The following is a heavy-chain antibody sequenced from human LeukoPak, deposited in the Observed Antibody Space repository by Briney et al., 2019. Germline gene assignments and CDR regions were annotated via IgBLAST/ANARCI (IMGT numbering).Heavy chain of an antibody. CDR3: ARVRTGYSYGSPSYHYYYYMDV. Sequence: SGPTLVNPTQTLTLTCTFSGFSLSTSGMCVSWIRQPPGKALEWLARIDWDDDKYYSTSLKTRLTISKDTSKNQVVLTMTNMDPVDTAPYYCARVRTGYSYGSPSYHYYYYMDVWGKGTTVTVSS. CDR2: IDWDDDK. D-gene: IGHD5-18*01. V-gene: IGHV2-70*11. J-gene: IGHJ6*03. CDR1: GFSLSTSGMC.